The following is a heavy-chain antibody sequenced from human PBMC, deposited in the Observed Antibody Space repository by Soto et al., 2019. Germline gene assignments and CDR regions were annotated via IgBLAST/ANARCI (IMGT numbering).Heavy chain of an antibody. CDR3: ARGTTTSAFSVMDV. CDR2: ISYDGDNK. V-gene: IGHV3-30-3*01. Sequence: QVQLVESGGGVVQPGRSLRLSCAASGFTFSYHALNWVRQAPGKGLEWVAVISYDGDNKYIAEAVKGRLTISRDNPKNTVSLQMNSLRTEDTAMYFCARGTTTSAFSVMDVWGQRTTVTVSS. J-gene: IGHJ6*02. D-gene: IGHD1-1*01. CDR1: GFTFSYHA.